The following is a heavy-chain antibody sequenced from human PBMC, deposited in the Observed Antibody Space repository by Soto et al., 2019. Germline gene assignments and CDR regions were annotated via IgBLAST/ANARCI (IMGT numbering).Heavy chain of an antibody. V-gene: IGHV1-69*13. CDR3: ARFKVGTTTDYYYGMDV. D-gene: IGHD1-26*01. CDR1: GYTFTSYY. CDR2: IIPILGSA. J-gene: IGHJ6*02. Sequence: SVKVSFKASGYTFTSYYMHWVRQAPGQGLEWIGGIIPILGSANYAQKFQGRVTISADGSTNTANLELSSLRSEDTAVYYCARFKVGTTTDYYYGMDVWGQGTTVTVSS.